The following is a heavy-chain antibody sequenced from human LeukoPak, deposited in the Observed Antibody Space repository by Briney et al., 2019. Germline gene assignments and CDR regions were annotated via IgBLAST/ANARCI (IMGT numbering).Heavy chain of an antibody. CDR1: GFTFSGYA. V-gene: IGHV3-30*04. J-gene: IGHJ4*02. CDR3: ARSADYYASGSYYNVIDY. D-gene: IGHD3-10*01. CDR2: ISDDGRNK. Sequence: GGSLRLSCAASGFTFSGYALHWVRLAPGKGLEWVAFISDDGRNKYYADSVKGRFTISRDNSKNTLYLQMNSLRAEDTAVYYYARSADYYASGSYYNVIDYWGQGTLVTVSS.